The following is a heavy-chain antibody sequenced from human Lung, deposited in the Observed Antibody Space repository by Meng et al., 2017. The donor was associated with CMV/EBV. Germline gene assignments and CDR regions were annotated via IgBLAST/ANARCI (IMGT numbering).Heavy chain of an antibody. CDR3: ARPLAIRPMLGYYYGLDV. J-gene: IGHJ6*02. CDR2: IYSADRA. D-gene: IGHD6-6*01. CDR1: GFTVTDNY. Sequence: GSXILSRASSGFTVTDNYMIWVRQAPGKGLEWVSVIYSADRAYYAEPVRRRFTISRDISKNTVYLQMLNLRAEDAAMYYCARPLAIRPMLGYYYGLDVWGQGXTVTVSS. V-gene: IGHV3-53*01.